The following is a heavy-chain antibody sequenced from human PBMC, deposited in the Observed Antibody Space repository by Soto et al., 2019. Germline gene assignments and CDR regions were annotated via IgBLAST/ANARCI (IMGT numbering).Heavy chain of an antibody. V-gene: IGHV3-30*18. Sequence: QVQLVESGGGVVQPERSLRLSCAASGFTFSSYGIHWVRQAPGKGLEWVAVISYDGSNKYYADSVKGRFTISRDNSKNTLYLQMNSLRAEDTAVYYCAKDSSSSMYYFDYWGQGTLVTVSS. CDR1: GFTFSSYG. CDR2: ISYDGSNK. CDR3: AKDSSSSMYYFDY. J-gene: IGHJ4*02. D-gene: IGHD6-6*01.